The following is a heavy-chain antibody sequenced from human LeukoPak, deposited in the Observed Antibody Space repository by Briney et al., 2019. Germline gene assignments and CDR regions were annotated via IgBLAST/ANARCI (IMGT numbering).Heavy chain of an antibody. CDR1: GGSFSGYY. D-gene: IGHD3-9*01. CDR3: ARNWRNVLRYFDWLHNDAFDI. J-gene: IGHJ3*02. V-gene: IGHV4-34*01. CDR2: INHSGST. Sequence: SETLSLTCAVYGGSFSGYYWSWIRQPPGKGLEWIGEINHSGSTNYNPSLKSRVTISVDTSKNQFSLKLSSVTAADTAVYYCARNWRNVLRYFDWLHNDAFDIWGQGTMVTVSS.